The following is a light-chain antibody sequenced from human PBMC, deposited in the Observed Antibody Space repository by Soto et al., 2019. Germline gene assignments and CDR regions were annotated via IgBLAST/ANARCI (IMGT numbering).Light chain of an antibody. CDR1: QNVRSY. J-gene: IGKJ1*01. Sequence: DTQMTQSPSSLSASVGDRVTITCWASQNVRSYLNWYQQKPGKAPNLLIYETSTLQSGVPSRFSGDGYGTDFTLSISSLHPEDFATYYCQQTFSTPRTFGQGTNVEI. CDR2: ETS. CDR3: QQTFSTPRT. V-gene: IGKV1-39*01.